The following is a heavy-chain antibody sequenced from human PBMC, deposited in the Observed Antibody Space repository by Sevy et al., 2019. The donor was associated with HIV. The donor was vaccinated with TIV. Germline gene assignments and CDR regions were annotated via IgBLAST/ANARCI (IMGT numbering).Heavy chain of an antibody. Sequence: GGSLRLSCAASGFTFSRYGMHWVRQAPGKGLEWVAFIRYDGSTKYYAESVKGRFIISRDNSKDTLYLQMNSLRSDDTSLYYCAKGLGMVQGALLSDDVWGQGTMVTVSS. V-gene: IGHV3-30*02. D-gene: IGHD3-10*01. CDR3: AKGLGMVQGALLSDDV. J-gene: IGHJ3*01. CDR1: GFTFSRYG. CDR2: IRYDGSTK.